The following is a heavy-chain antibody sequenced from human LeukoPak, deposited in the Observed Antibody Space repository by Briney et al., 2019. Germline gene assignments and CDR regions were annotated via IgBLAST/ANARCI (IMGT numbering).Heavy chain of an antibody. J-gene: IGHJ5*02. D-gene: IGHD2-2*01. CDR3: AKAVYCSSTSCDPGNNWFDH. V-gene: IGHV3-23*01. Sequence: GGSLRLSCAASGFTFSSYAMSWVRQAPGKGLGWVSAISGSGGSTYYADSVKGRFTISRDNSKNTLYLQMNSLRAEDTAVYYCAKAVYCSSTSCDPGNNWFDHWGQGTLVTVSS. CDR1: GFTFSSYA. CDR2: ISGSGGST.